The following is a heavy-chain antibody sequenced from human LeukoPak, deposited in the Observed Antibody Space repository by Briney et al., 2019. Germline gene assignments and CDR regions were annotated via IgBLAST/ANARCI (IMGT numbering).Heavy chain of an antibody. Sequence: GGSLRLSCAPSGFTFSRHGMHWVRQAPGKGLEWVAIISNDGSRKYYAHSVEGRFTISRDNSKNTLYMQMDSLRAEDTAVYYCARDRAWNYFDYWGQGTLVTVSS. J-gene: IGHJ4*02. CDR2: ISNDGSRK. CDR1: GFTFSRHG. D-gene: IGHD3-3*01. V-gene: IGHV3-30*03. CDR3: ARDRAWNYFDY.